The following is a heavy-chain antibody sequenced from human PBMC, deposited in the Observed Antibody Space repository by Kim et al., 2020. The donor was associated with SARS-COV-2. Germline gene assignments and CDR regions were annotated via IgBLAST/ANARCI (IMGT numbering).Heavy chain of an antibody. CDR3: AKDVYSGFDGIAECFHH. CDR2: ISGSGDTA. V-gene: IGHV3-23*01. J-gene: IGHJ1*01. CDR1: GFAFSKYA. Sequence: GGSLRLSCSASGFAFSKYAMTWVRQAPGKGLEWVAGISGSGDTASYADSVKGRFTISRDNSRDTLYLQINRLRVEDAALYFCAKDVYSGFDGIAECFHH. D-gene: IGHD1-26*01.